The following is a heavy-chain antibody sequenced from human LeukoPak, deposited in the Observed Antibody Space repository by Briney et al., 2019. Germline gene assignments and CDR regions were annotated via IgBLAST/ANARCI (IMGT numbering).Heavy chain of an antibody. CDR2: IYHNGNT. J-gene: IGHJ5*02. Sequence: AETLSLTCAVSGYSISSGYYWGWIRQPPRKGLEWIGSIYHNGNTYYNPSLKSRVTISVDTSKNEFSLKLSSVTAADTAVYYCARAYHSSWYLNWFDPWGQGTLVTVSS. CDR3: ARAYHSSWYLNWFDP. D-gene: IGHD6-13*01. CDR1: GYSISSGYY. V-gene: IGHV4-38-2*01.